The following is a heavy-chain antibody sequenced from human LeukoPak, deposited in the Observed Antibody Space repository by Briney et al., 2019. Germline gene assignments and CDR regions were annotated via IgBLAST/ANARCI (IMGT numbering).Heavy chain of an antibody. CDR3: AWDGSFYYCMAV. Sequence: GWSLRLSCEASRLTFRHPWMNWVRQAPGTGLEWVGRMKSKGSGGTTDYAAPVKGRFTISRDDSKNTLFLQMSSLQAEDTALYYCAWDGSFYYCMAVLGQGTTVTVS. J-gene: IGHJ6*02. V-gene: IGHV3-15*01. CDR1: RLTFRHPW. CDR2: MKSKGSGGTT. D-gene: IGHD1-26*01.